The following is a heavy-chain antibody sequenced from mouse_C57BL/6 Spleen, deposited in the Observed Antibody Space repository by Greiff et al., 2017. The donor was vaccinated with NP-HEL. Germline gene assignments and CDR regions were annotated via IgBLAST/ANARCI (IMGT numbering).Heavy chain of an antibody. V-gene: IGHV1-42*01. Sequence: VQLQQSGPELVKPGASVKISCKASGYSFTGYYMNWVKQSHEKSLEWIGEINPSTGGTIYNQKFKAKATLTVANSSSTADMQLQSLTSEDAAVYYYARSDGNDLAWFAYWGQGTLVTVSA. CDR1: GYSFTGYY. D-gene: IGHD2-2*01. CDR3: ARSDGNDLAWFAY. CDR2: INPSTGGT. J-gene: IGHJ3*01.